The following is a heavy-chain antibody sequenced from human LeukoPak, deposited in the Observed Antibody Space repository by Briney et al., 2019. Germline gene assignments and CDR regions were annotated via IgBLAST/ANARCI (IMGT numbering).Heavy chain of an antibody. V-gene: IGHV4-39*07. J-gene: IGHJ4*02. CDR2: IYSRGST. Sequence: SETLSLTCSVSDGSIISSTYSWAWIRQPPGRGLEWIGNIYSRGSTFYNPSLKSRVTISVDTSKNHFSLKLSSVTAADTAVYYCAREWDSSSFDPRASGDSWGQGTLAIVSS. D-gene: IGHD3-22*01. CDR3: AREWDSSSFDPRASGDS. CDR1: DGSIISSTYS.